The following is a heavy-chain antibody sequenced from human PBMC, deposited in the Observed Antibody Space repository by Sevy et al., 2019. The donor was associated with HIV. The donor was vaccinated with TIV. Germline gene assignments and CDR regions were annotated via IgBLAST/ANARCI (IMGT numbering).Heavy chain of an antibody. CDR3: ARDMDIVVVPAAKFREDYYYMDV. D-gene: IGHD2-2*03. Sequence: SETLSLTCTVSGGSISSYYWSWIRQPAGKGLEWIGRIYTSGSTNYNPSLKSRVTMSVDTSKNQFSLKLSSVTAADTAVYYCARDMDIVVVPAAKFREDYYYMDVWGKGTTVTVSS. V-gene: IGHV4-4*07. CDR1: GGSISSYY. J-gene: IGHJ6*03. CDR2: IYTSGST.